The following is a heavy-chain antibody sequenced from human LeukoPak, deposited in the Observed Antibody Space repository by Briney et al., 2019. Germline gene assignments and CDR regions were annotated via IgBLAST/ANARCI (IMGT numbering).Heavy chain of an antibody. CDR2: IIPILGIA. Sequence: ASVKVSCKASGGTFSSYAIRWVRQAPGQGLEWMGRIIPILGIANYAQKFQGRVTITADKSTSTAYMELSSLRSEDTAVYYCARVAGSDYQHVPIDYWGPGTLVTVSS. CDR3: ARVAGSDYQHVPIDY. V-gene: IGHV1-69*04. D-gene: IGHD1-26*01. J-gene: IGHJ4*02. CDR1: GGTFSSYA.